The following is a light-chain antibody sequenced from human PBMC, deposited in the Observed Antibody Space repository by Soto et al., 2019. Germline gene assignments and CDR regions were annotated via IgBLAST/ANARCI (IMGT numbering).Light chain of an antibody. J-gene: IGLJ2*01. V-gene: IGLV2-8*01. Sequence: QSALTQPPSASGSPGQSVTISCTGASSDVGGYNFVSWYQHHPGKAPRLMIYDVTQRPSGVPDRFSGSKSGNTASLTVSGLQVDDEADYYCSSYAGSSSPVAFGGGTKLTVL. CDR2: DVT. CDR3: SSYAGSSSPVA. CDR1: SSDVGGYNF.